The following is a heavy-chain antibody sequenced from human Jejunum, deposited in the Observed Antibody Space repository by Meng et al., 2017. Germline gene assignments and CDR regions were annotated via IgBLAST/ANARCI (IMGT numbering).Heavy chain of an antibody. J-gene: IGHJ1*01. V-gene: IGHV3-23*04. CDR3: AKDSADYARLFYFHH. CDR2: ISGNGGKT. D-gene: IGHD4-17*01. Sequence: EGWVGESGGGFVQPWASLRLCCAASGLMLSGVDIGWVRQAPGKGLVWVSGISGNGGKTYYAESVKGRVTISRDNSKNTLYLQMNSRRAEDTAVYYCAKDSADYARLFYFHHWGQGTLVTVSS. CDR1: GLMLSGVD.